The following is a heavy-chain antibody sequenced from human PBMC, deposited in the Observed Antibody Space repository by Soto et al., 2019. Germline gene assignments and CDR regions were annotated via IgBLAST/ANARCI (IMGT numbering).Heavy chain of an antibody. CDR2: ISYDGTNK. CDR3: AKDRGRYCSGGTCYLFDS. CDR1: GFTFSTYA. D-gene: IGHD2-15*01. J-gene: IGHJ4*02. V-gene: IGHV3-30*04. Sequence: PGGSLRLSCVPPGFTFSTYAMHWVRQAPGKGLEWVAIISYDGTNKYYADSVKGRFTISRDNSKNTLYLQMNSLRVEDTALYYCAKDRGRYCSGGTCYLFDSWGQGALVTVSS.